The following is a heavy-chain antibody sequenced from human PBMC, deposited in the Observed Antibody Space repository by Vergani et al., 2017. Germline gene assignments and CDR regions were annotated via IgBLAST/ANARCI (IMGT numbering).Heavy chain of an antibody. D-gene: IGHD5-18*01. CDR1: GGSFSGYY. J-gene: IGHJ4*02. V-gene: IGHV4-34*01. Sequence: QVQLQESGPGLLKPSETLSLTCAVYGGSFSGYYWSWIRQPPGKGLEWIGEINHSGSTNYNPSLKSRVTISVDTSKNQFSLKLSSVTAADTAVYYCAREGGYSYGYYFDYWGQGTLVTVSS. CDR2: INHSGST. CDR3: AREGGYSYGYYFDY.